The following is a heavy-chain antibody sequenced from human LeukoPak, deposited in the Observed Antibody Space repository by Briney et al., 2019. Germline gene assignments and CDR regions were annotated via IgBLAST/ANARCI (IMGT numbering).Heavy chain of an antibody. J-gene: IGHJ4*02. V-gene: IGHV4-30-4*01. D-gene: IGHD5-12*01. CDR2: IYYSGST. CDR3: ARAGRGGYVEFDY. Sequence: SSETLSLTCTVSGGSISSGDYYWSWIRQPPGKGLEWIGYIYYSGSTYCNPSLKSRVTISVDTSKNQFSLKLSSVTAADTAVYYCARAGRGGYVEFDYWGQGTLVTVSS. CDR1: GGSISSGDYY.